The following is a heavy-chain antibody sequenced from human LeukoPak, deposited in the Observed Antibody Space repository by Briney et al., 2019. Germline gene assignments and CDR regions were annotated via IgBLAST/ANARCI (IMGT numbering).Heavy chain of an antibody. J-gene: IGHJ4*02. D-gene: IGHD4-17*01. V-gene: IGHV3-23*01. CDR1: GFTFSSYA. CDR2: ISGSGGST. CDR3: AKDLFPTVYHFDY. Sequence: GGSLRLSCAASGFTFSSYAMSWVRQAPGKGLEWVSAISGSGGSTYYADSVKGRFTISRDNSKDTLYLQMNSLRAEDTAVYYCAKDLFPTVYHFDYWGQGTLVTVSS.